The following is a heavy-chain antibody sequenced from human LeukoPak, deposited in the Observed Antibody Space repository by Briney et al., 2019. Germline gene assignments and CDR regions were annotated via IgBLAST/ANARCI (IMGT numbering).Heavy chain of an antibody. D-gene: IGHD5-18*01. Sequence: SETLSLTCTVSGGSISSSSYYWGWIRQLPGKGLEWIGSIYYSGSTYYNPSLKSRVTISVDTSKNQFSLKLSSVTAADTAVYYCAMGIQLQGYFDYWGQGTLVTVSS. CDR3: AMGIQLQGYFDY. J-gene: IGHJ4*02. CDR1: GGSISSSSYY. CDR2: IYYSGST. V-gene: IGHV4-39*01.